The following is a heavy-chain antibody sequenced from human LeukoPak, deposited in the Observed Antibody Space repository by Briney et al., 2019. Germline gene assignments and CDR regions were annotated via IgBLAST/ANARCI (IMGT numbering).Heavy chain of an antibody. D-gene: IGHD2-2*01. CDR3: ARCAPAAMPGAWFDP. CDR1: GGSIISSNHY. CDR2: ISYSGGT. V-gene: IGHV4-39*07. J-gene: IGHJ5*02. Sequence: PSETLSLTCTVSGGSIISSNHYWGWTRQPPGKGLEWFGSISYSGGTAYNPSLRSRVTISVDTSKNQFSLKLSSVTAADTAVYYCARCAPAAMPGAWFDPWGQGTLVTVSS.